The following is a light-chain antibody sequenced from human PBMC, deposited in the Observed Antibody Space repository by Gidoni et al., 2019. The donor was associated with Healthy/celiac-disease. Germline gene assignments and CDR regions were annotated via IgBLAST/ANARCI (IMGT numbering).Light chain of an antibody. CDR1: QSVLYSSNKTNY. Sequence: DIVTTQSPDSLAVSLGERATINCKSSQSVLYSSNKTNYLAWYQQKPGQPPKLLIYWASTRESGVPDRFSGSGSGTDFTLTISSLQAEDVAVYYCQQYYSTPFTFGPGTKVDIK. CDR3: QQYYSTPFT. J-gene: IGKJ3*01. CDR2: WAS. V-gene: IGKV4-1*01.